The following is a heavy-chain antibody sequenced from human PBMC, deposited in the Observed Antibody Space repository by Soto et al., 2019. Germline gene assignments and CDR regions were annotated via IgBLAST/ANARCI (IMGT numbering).Heavy chain of an antibody. CDR3: ARGPPGPSPRWVL. J-gene: IGHJ6*02. CDR1: GGFISSGVYS. Sequence: SETLSPTCTVSGGFISSGVYSWSWTLQSPEKGLEWLGCIYPTGSTYYHPYHKHRVTISIDTSRNQFALKVTSVTAADTAVYYCARGPPGPSPRWVLWGQGTTVTVSS. V-gene: IGHV4-30-2*06. CDR2: IYPTGST. D-gene: IGHD3-10*01.